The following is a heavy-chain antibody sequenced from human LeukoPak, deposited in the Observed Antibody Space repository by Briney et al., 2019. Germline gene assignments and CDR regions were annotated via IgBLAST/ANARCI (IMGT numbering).Heavy chain of an antibody. CDR1: GFAFSDYA. V-gene: IGHV3-30-3*01. CDR3: ARDENTVATGPDY. D-gene: IGHD5-12*01. J-gene: IGHJ4*02. Sequence: GGSLRLSCAASGFAFSDYAMHWVRQAPGEGLEWLAVISYDGSNKYYADSVKRRFTITRENSKKTLYLQMNSLRREDTAVYYCARDENTVATGPDYWGQGTLVTVSS. CDR2: ISYDGSNK.